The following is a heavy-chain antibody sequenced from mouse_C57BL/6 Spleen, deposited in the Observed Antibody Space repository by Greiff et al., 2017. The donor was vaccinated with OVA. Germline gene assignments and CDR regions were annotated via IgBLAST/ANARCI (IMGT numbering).Heavy chain of an antibody. V-gene: IGHV1-53*01. CDR2: INPRNGGT. J-gene: IGHJ4*01. CDR3: AIASLYYSMDY. D-gene: IGHD6-1*01. CDR1: GYTFTSYW. Sequence: VQLQQPGTELVKPGASVKLSCKASGYTFTSYWMHWVKPRPGQGLEWIGNINPRNGGTNYNEKLKSKATMTVDKSSSTAYIQLSSLSSEDSAVYYSAIASLYYSMDYWGPGTSVTVSS.